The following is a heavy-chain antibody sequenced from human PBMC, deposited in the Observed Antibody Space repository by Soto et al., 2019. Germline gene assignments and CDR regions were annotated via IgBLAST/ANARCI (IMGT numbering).Heavy chain of an antibody. V-gene: IGHV1-69*01. CDR1: GGTFNTYA. CDR2: IIPMFDTP. Sequence: QVQLVQSETEVKKPGSAVKVSCKASGGTFNTYAMNWVRQAPGQGLEWMGGIIPMFDTPRYAHEIQGRVTITEDESTTTAYMELSSVSSDDTAVYYCTRSIGSGGVIGGFDYWGQGTLVTVSS. J-gene: IGHJ4*02. CDR3: TRSIGSGGVIGGFDY. D-gene: IGHD3-16*02.